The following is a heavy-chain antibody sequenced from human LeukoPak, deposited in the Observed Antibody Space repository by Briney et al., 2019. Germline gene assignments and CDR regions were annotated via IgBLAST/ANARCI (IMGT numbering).Heavy chain of an antibody. Sequence: ASLRLSCAASGFSFSNYAMSWIRQPPGKGLEWIGEINHSGSTNYNPSLKSRVTISVDTSKNQFSLKLSSVTAADTAVYYCARRDVLRYFDWPDDAFDIWGQGTMVTVSS. D-gene: IGHD3-9*01. J-gene: IGHJ3*02. CDR3: ARRDVLRYFDWPDDAFDI. V-gene: IGHV4-34*01. CDR1: GFSFSNYA. CDR2: INHSGST.